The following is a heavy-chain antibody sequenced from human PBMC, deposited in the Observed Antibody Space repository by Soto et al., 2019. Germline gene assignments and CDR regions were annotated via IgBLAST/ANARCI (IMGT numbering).Heavy chain of an antibody. CDR3: AKVSSSWYAGFFDL. D-gene: IGHD6-13*01. J-gene: IGHJ4*02. CDR1: GFTFSRNA. Sequence: EVQLLESGGGLVQPGGSLRLPFTAPGFTFSRNAMTWVRQPPGKGLEWASVLGDSGGSIYYADSVKGRFPISRDNSMNTLYLQMNTLRAEDTAVYYCAKVSSSWYAGFFDLWGQGTLVTVSS. V-gene: IGHV3-23*01. CDR2: LGDSGGSI.